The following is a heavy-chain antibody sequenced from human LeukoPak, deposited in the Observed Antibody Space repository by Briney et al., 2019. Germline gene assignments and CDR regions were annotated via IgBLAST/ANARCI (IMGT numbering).Heavy chain of an antibody. D-gene: IGHD3-10*01. V-gene: IGHV4-38-2*02. CDR1: GYSISSGYY. Sequence: SETLSPTCTVSGYSISSGYYWGWIRQPPGKGLEWIGSIYHSGSTYYNPSLKSRVTISVDTSKNQFSLKLSSVTAADTAVYYCARDGPGGAGWYFDLWGRGTLVTVSS. CDR2: IYHSGST. CDR3: ARDGPGGAGWYFDL. J-gene: IGHJ2*01.